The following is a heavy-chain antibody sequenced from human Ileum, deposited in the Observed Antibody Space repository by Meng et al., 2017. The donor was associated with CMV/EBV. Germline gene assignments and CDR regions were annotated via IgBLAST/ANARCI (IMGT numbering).Heavy chain of an antibody. CDR2: IYTSGSS. CDR1: GGSMSSYY. J-gene: IGHJ4*02. Sequence: QVELQESGPGLVKPSEPLSLTCTVSGGSMSSYYWSWIRQPAGKGLEWIGRIYTSGSSNYNSSLKSRVTMSVDTSKNQFSMKLNSVTAADTAVYYCAREGPTDWGRALDYWGQGTLVTVSS. CDR3: AREGPTDWGRALDY. D-gene: IGHD7-27*01. V-gene: IGHV4-4*07.